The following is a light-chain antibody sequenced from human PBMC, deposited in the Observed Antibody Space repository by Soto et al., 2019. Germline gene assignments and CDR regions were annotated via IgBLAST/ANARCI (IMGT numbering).Light chain of an antibody. CDR3: LQDYNYPPT. CDR1: QGIRSD. J-gene: IGKJ1*01. CDR2: AAS. V-gene: IGKV1-6*01. Sequence: ALQVTQSPSSLSASVGDRVTITCRASQGIRSDLAWYQQKPGKAPKLLIYAASSLQGGVPPRFSGTGSGTDFTLTISSLQPEDFATYYCLQDYNYPPTFGQGTKVEIK.